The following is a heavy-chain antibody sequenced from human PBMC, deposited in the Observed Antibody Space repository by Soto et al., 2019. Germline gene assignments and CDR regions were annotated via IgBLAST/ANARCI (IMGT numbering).Heavy chain of an antibody. CDR1: GDTFNFYS. V-gene: IGHV1-69*02. D-gene: IGHD3-10*01. Sequence: QVQLVQSGAEVKSAGSSVKVSCKASGDTFNFYSINWVRQAPGLGLEWVGRVNPILSMSNYAHRFQGRVTMTADKSTGTAYMELRSLRSEDTAVYYCASNYGSGYRAFASWGQGALVTVSS. CDR2: VNPILSMS. J-gene: IGHJ4*02. CDR3: ASNYGSGYRAFAS.